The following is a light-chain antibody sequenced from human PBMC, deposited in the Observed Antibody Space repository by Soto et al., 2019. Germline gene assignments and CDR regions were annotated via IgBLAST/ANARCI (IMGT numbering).Light chain of an antibody. CDR3: QQSYIAPWT. CDR1: QPVTNY. CDR2: AES. J-gene: IGKJ1*01. V-gene: IGKV1-39*01. Sequence: DIQMTQSPSSLSASVGDRVTITCRASQPVTNYLSWYQQKPGKAPKLFIYAESRLQSGVPSRFSGGGSGTDFTLTISSLLPEDFATYYCQQSYIAPWTFGQGIKVDIK.